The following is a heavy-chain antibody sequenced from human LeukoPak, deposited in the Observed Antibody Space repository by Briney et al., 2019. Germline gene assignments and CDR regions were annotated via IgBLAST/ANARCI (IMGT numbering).Heavy chain of an antibody. CDR1: GYTFTGYY. Sequence: ASVKVSCKASGYTFTGYYMHWVRQAPGQGLEWMGWINPNSGGTNYAQKFQGRVTMTRDTSISTAYMELSRLRSDDTAVYYCARAGPRQHDSSGYYTFYYYYYMDVWGKGTTVTVSS. CDR3: ARAGPRQHDSSGYYTFYYYYYMDV. D-gene: IGHD3-22*01. CDR2: INPNSGGT. J-gene: IGHJ6*03. V-gene: IGHV1-2*02.